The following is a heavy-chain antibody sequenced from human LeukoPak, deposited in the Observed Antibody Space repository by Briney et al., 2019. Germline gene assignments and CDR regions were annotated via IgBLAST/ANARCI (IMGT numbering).Heavy chain of an antibody. CDR3: ATPGSLVATKRYYFDY. CDR2: ISYDGSKK. CDR1: GFTFSSYA. J-gene: IGHJ4*02. D-gene: IGHD5-12*01. V-gene: IGHV3-30-3*01. Sequence: GGSLRLSCAASGFTFSSYALHWVRQAPGKGLEWVAVISYDGSKKYYADSVKGRLTISRDNSKNTLYLQMNSLRTEDTAVYYCATPGSLVATKRYYFDYWGQGTLVTVSS.